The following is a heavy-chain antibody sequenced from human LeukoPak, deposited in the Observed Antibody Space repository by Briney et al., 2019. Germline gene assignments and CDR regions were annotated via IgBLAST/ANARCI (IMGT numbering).Heavy chain of an antibody. CDR2: IDTSGSTI. J-gene: IGHJ4*02. V-gene: IGHV3-48*01. CDR3: ASDSRYGDKPYYFDF. CDR1: GFTFSSYT. D-gene: IGHD4-17*01. Sequence: PGGSLRLSCEASGFTFSSYTMNWVRQAPGKGLEWVSFIDTSGSTISYADSVKGRFTISRDNARDTLYLQIHSLRAEDTAVYFCASDSRYGDKPYYFDFWGPGTLVTVSS.